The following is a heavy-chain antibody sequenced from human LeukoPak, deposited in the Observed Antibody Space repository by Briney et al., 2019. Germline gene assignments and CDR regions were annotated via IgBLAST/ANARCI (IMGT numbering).Heavy chain of an antibody. J-gene: IGHJ3*02. V-gene: IGHV4-59*08. D-gene: IGHD6-19*01. CDR2: ISYSGST. CDR1: GASVRSYY. Sequence: SETLSLTCSVSGASVRSYYWSWIRQPPGKGLEWIGYISYSGSTNSKSSLKSRVTISVDTSKNQFSLRLNSVTAADTAVYYCARSRYASAWYAFDIWGQGTMVTVSS. CDR3: ARSRYASAWYAFDI.